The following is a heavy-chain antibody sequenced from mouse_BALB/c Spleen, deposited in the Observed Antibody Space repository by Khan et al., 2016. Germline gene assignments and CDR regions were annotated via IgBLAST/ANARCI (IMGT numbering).Heavy chain of an antibody. CDR1: GFSLTNSG. Sequence: QVQLKQSGPGLVAPSQSLSITCTVSGFSLTNSGVHWIRQPPGKGLEWMGVIRPGGSTDYNSALMSRLSITKDNSKNQVFLKMISLQTDDTAMYYCARDDQDYDAWFASWGQGTLVIVSS. CDR3: ARDDQDYDAWFAS. V-gene: IGHV2-9*02. CDR2: IRPGGST. J-gene: IGHJ3*01. D-gene: IGHD2-4*01.